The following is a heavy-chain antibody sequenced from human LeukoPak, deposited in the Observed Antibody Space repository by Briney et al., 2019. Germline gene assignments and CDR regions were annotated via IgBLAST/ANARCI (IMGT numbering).Heavy chain of an antibody. CDR3: ARNSDGYSRDY. CDR1: GGSISSYY. Sequence: SETLSLTCTVFGGSISSYYWSWIRQPPGKGLEWIGYIYYSGSTNYNPSLKSRVTISVDTSKNQFSLKLSSVTAADTAVYYCARNSDGYSRDYWGQGTLVTVSS. V-gene: IGHV4-59*01. CDR2: IYYSGST. J-gene: IGHJ4*02. D-gene: IGHD5-24*01.